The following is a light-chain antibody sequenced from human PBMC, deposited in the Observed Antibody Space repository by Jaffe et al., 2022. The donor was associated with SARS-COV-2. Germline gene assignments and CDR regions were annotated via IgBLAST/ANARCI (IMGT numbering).Light chain of an antibody. Sequence: DIQMTQSPSSLSASVGDRVTITCQASQDISNYLNWYQQKPGKAPKLLIYDASNLETGVPSRFSGSGSGTDFTFTISSLQPEDIATYYCQQYDNLGPLTFGGGTKVEIK. CDR3: QQYDNLGPLT. J-gene: IGKJ4*01. CDR2: DAS. CDR1: QDISNY. V-gene: IGKV1-33*01.